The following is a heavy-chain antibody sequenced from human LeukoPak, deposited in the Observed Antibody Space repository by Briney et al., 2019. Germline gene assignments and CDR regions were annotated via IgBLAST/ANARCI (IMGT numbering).Heavy chain of an antibody. J-gene: IGHJ4*02. CDR2: ISAYNGNT. CDR3: ARDTNYDFWSGYYPPYYFDY. V-gene: IGHV1-18*01. D-gene: IGHD3-3*01. Sequence: ASVKVSCKASGYTFTSYGISRVRQAPGQGLEWMGWISAYNGNTNYAQKLQGRVTMTTDTSTSTAYMELRSLRSDDTAVYYCARDTNYDFWSGYYPPYYFDYWGQGTLVTVSS. CDR1: GYTFTSYG.